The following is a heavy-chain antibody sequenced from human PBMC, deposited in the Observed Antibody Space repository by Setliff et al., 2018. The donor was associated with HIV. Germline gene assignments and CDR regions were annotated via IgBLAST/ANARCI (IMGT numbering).Heavy chain of an antibody. D-gene: IGHD1-26*01. CDR1: GYTFTSYY. J-gene: IGHJ4*02. V-gene: IGHV1-69*13. CDR3: ARGGEGMALYPDY. Sequence: ASVKVSCKASGYTFTSYYIHWVRQAPGQGLEWMGGIIPIFGTAHYAQKFQGRVTITADESTSTAYMELSSLRSEDTAVYYCARGGEGMALYPDYWGQGTLVTVSS. CDR2: IIPIFGTA.